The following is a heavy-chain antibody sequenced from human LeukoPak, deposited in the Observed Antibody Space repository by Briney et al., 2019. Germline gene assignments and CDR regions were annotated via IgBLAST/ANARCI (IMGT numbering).Heavy chain of an antibody. D-gene: IGHD2-2*01. V-gene: IGHV3-15*01. J-gene: IGHJ4*02. CDR2: IKTKHGGRTT. CDR1: GFTFSNAW. Sequence: WGSLRLSCAASGFTFSNAWMSWVRQAPGKGLEWVGRIKTKHGGRTTDYAAPVKGRFTISRDDSKNSLYLQMNSLKTEDTAVYYCTTFLVVPAATENYWGQGTLVTVSS. CDR3: TTFLVVPAATENY.